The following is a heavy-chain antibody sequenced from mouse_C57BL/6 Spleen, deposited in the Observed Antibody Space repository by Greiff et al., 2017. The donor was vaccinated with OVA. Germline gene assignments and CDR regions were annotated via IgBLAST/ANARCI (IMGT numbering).Heavy chain of an antibody. J-gene: IGHJ3*01. Sequence: GGSMKLSCAASGFTFSDAWMDWVRQSPEKGLEWVAEIRNKANNHATYYAESVKGRFTISRDDSKSSVYLKMNSLRAEDTGIYYCTRPAGTGAWFAYWGQGTLVTVSA. D-gene: IGHD3-3*01. V-gene: IGHV6-6*01. CDR3: TRPAGTGAWFAY. CDR2: IRNKANNHAT. CDR1: GFTFSDAW.